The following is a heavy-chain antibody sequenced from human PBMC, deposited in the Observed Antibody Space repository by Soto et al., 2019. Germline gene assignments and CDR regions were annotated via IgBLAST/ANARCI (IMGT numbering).Heavy chain of an antibody. CDR1: GFTFDDYG. CDR3: ARDRLLDYGDSDSGMDV. V-gene: IGHV3-20*04. Sequence: GGSLRLSCAASGFTFDDYGMSWVRQAPGKGLEWVSGINWNGGSTGYADSVKGRFTISRDNAKNSLYLQMNSLRAEDTALYYCARDRLLDYGDSDSGMDVWGQGTTVTVSS. D-gene: IGHD4-17*01. CDR2: INWNGGST. J-gene: IGHJ6*02.